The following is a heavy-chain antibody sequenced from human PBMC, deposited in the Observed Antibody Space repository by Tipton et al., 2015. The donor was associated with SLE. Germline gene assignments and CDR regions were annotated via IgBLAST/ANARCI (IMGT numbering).Heavy chain of an antibody. J-gene: IGHJ3*02. V-gene: IGHV3-49*04. Sequence: RSLRLSCTASGFTFGDYAMSWVRQAPGKGLEWVGFIRSKAYGGTTDYAAPVKGRFTISRDDSKNTLYLQMNSLKTEDTAVYYCAGVGLFYRELDGFDIWGQGTMVTVSS. D-gene: IGHD3-10*01. CDR2: IRSKAYGGTT. CDR3: AGVGLFYRELDGFDI. CDR1: GFTFGDYA.